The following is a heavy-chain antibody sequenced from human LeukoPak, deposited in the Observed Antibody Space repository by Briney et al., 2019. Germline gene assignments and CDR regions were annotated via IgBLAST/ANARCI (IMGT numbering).Heavy chain of an antibody. Sequence: GGSLRLSCAASGVTFHDYAMHWVRQAPGKGLEWVSFITGDGSSTYYADSVKGRITISRDNSGNSLYLQMDSLRTVDTAFYYCARDRGTTGFISWGQGALVTVSS. D-gene: IGHD4-17*01. J-gene: IGHJ4*02. CDR2: ITGDGSST. CDR3: ARDRGTTGFIS. CDR1: GVTFHDYA. V-gene: IGHV3-43*02.